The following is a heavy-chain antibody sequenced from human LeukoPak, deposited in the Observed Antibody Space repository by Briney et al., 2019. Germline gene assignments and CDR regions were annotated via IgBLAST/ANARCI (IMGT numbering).Heavy chain of an antibody. CDR1: GYTFTSYG. V-gene: IGHV1-18*01. CDR2: ISAYNGNT. Sequence: ASVKVSCKASGYTFTSYGNSWVRQAPGQGLEWMGWISAYNGNTNYAQKLQGRVTMTTDTSTSTAYMELRSLRSDDTAVYYCARTDSSGYYRWIDSRNYYYYMDVWGKGTTVTVSS. CDR3: ARTDSSGYYRWIDSRNYYYYMDV. D-gene: IGHD3-22*01. J-gene: IGHJ6*03.